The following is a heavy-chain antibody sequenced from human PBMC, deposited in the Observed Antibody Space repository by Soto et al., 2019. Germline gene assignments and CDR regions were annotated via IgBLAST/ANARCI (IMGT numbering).Heavy chain of an antibody. V-gene: IGHV4-34*01. J-gene: IGHJ4*02. CDR2: IDQSGTT. CDR1: GGPFSGFY. CDR3: ARFRRGPAALFDKN. Sequence: SETLSLTCAVYGGPFSGFYWSWIRQPPGKELEWIGEIDQSGTTSYNPSLKSRVTMSVDTSKNQFTLNLRSVTAADTATYYCARFRRGPAALFDKNWGQGTQVTVSS. D-gene: IGHD2-2*01.